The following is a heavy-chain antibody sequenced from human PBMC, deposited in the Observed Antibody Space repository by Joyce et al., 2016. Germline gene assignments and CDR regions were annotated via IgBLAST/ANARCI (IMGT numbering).Heavy chain of an antibody. Sequence: EMQLVESGGGLVKPGGSLRLSCTGSGFTFKSYTMNWVRQAPGKGLEWLSSSSSNSGYIYYVDSVRGRLTISRDNAKNSLYLQMNTLRVEDTAVYYCARNYDFWSGSPFDPWGQGTQVTVSS. J-gene: IGHJ5*02. CDR1: GFTFKSYT. V-gene: IGHV3-21*01. D-gene: IGHD3-3*01. CDR3: ARNYDFWSGSPFDP. CDR2: SSSNSGYI.